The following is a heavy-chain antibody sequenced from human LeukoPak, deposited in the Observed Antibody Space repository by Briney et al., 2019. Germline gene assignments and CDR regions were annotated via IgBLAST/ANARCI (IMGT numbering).Heavy chain of an antibody. CDR3: ARDFRGPGGF. CDR2: ISSSSSYI. D-gene: IGHD3-10*01. J-gene: IGHJ4*02. Sequence: GGSLRLSCAASGFTFSSYAMNWVRQAPGKGLEWVSSISSSSSYIYYADSVKGRFTNSRDNAKNSLYLQMNSLRAEDTAVYYCARDFRGPGGFWGQGTLVTVSS. CDR1: GFTFSSYA. V-gene: IGHV3-21*01.